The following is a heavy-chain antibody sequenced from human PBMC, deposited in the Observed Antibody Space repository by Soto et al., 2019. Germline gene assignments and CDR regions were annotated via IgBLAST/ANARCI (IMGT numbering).Heavy chain of an antibody. CDR2: IYPGDSDT. D-gene: IGHD3-22*01. V-gene: IGHV5-51*01. CDR3: AREDGFYYDTSGYPFDP. Sequence: GESLKISCKGSGYSFTSYWIGWVRQMPGKGLEWMGIIYPGDSDTRYSPSFQGQVSISADKSINTAYLQWSSLKASDTAMYYCAREDGFYYDTSGYPFDPWGQGTLVTVSS. CDR1: GYSFTSYW. J-gene: IGHJ5*02.